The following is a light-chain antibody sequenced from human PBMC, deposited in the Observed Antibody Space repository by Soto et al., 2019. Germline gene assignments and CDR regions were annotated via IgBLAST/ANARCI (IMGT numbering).Light chain of an antibody. CDR3: QQRSN. Sequence: EIVLTQSPATLSLSPGESAILSCRASQSVSSYLAWYRQKPGQAPRLLIYDASNRATGIPARFSGSGSGTDFTRTISSLEPEDFSVYYCQQRSNFGQGTRLEIK. J-gene: IGKJ5*01. CDR2: DAS. CDR1: QSVSSY. V-gene: IGKV3-11*01.